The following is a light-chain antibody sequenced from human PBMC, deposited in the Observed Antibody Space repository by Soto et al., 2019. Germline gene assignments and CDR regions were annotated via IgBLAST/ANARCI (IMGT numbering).Light chain of an antibody. CDR3: SAHGGTNPYV. V-gene: IGLV2-8*01. CDR1: ASDIGGYSF. CDR2: DVN. Sequence: QSALTQPPSASGSPGQSVAISCTGTASDIGGYSFVSWYQQHPGKAPKLLIYDVNKRPSGVPDRFSGSKSGNTASLTVSGLQAEDEAEYYCSAHGGTNPYVFGTGTKV. J-gene: IGLJ1*01.